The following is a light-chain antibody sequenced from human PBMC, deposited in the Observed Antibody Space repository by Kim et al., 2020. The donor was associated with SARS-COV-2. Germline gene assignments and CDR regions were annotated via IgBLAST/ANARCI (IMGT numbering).Light chain of an antibody. Sequence: SVAWEQTARMTGGENTIVTKNVHWYQQKPGQAPVLVMYRDTNRPSGIPERFSGSNSGNTATLTISRAQAGDEADYYCQVWDSSTWVFGGGTQLTVL. CDR3: QVWDSSTWV. J-gene: IGLJ3*02. CDR1: TIVTKN. CDR2: RDT. V-gene: IGLV3-9*01.